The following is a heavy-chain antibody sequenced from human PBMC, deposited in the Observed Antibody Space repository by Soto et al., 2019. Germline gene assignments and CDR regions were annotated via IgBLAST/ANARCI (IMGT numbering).Heavy chain of an antibody. CDR1: DGSFSGYY. CDR3: ARGLRLTWLAP. J-gene: IGHJ5*02. CDR2: INHSGST. D-gene: IGHD6-19*01. Sequence: SETMSLTCAVYDGSFSGYYWSWIRQPPGKGLEWIGEINHSGSTNYNPSLKSRVTISVDTSKNQFSLKLSSVTAADTAVYYCARGLRLTWLAPWGQGTLVTVSS. V-gene: IGHV4-34*01.